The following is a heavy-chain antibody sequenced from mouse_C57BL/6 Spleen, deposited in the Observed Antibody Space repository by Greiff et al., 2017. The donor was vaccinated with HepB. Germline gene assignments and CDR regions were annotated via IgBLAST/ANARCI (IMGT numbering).Heavy chain of an antibody. CDR3: ARSHYYGSTLDY. J-gene: IGHJ2*01. V-gene: IGHV1-18*01. D-gene: IGHD1-1*01. CDR2: INPNNGGT. CDR1: GYTFTDYN. Sequence: EVQLVESGPELVKPGASVKIPCKASGYTFTDYNMDWVKQSHGKSLEWIGDINPNNGGTIYNQKFKGKATLTVDKSSSTAYMELRSLTSEDTAVYYCARSHYYGSTLDYWGQGTTLTVSS.